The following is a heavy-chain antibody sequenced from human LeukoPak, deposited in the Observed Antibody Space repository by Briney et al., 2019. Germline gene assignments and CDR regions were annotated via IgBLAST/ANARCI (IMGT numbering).Heavy chain of an antibody. D-gene: IGHD6-13*01. Sequence: EASVKVSCKASGGTFSSYAISWVRQAPGQGLEWMGGIIPIFGTANYAQKFQGRVTITADESTSTAYMELSSLRSEDTAVYYCARDLRRGIAAHNWLDPWGQGTLVTVSS. CDR2: IIPIFGTA. V-gene: IGHV1-69*13. CDR3: ARDLRRGIAAHNWLDP. J-gene: IGHJ5*02. CDR1: GGTFSSYA.